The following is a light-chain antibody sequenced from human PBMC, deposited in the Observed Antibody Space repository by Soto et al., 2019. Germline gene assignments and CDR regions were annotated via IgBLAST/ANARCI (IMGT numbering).Light chain of an antibody. J-gene: IGKJ2*02. CDR3: QQFDSVPCT. CDR2: DAS. CDR1: QDIKNY. Sequence: IPMTQAPSSLSAAVGDRVTITCQASQDIKNYLIWYQQKPGKAPKLLIYDASSLGTGVSSRFSGSGSGTYFTLTISSLQPEDIATYYCQQFDSVPCTFGQGTKLEIK. V-gene: IGKV1-33*01.